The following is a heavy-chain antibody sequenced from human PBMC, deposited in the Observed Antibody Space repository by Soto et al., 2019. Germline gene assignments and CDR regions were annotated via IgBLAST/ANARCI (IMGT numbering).Heavy chain of an antibody. J-gene: IGHJ6*02. Sequence: GESLKISCKGSGYSFTSYCISWVRQMPGKGLGLRGSIDPSDSYTNYSPSFQGHVTISADKSITTAYLQWGSLKASDTAMYYCARHLSYGFWRGYYTISYYYYGMDVWGQGTTVTVSS. D-gene: IGHD3-3*01. V-gene: IGHV5-10-1*01. CDR1: GYSFTSYC. CDR3: ARHLSYGFWRGYYTISYYYYGMDV. CDR2: IDPSDSYT.